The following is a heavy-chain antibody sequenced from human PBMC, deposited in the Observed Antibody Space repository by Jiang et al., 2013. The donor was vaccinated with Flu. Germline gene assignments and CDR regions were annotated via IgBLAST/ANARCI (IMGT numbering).Heavy chain of an antibody. Sequence: WVRQAPGQGLEWMGWISAYNGNTNYAQKLQGRVTMTTDTSTSTAYMELRSLRSDDTAVYYCARGAGRYFDWLLFTSQENWFDPWGQGTLVTVSS. V-gene: IGHV1-18*01. CDR2: ISAYNGNT. J-gene: IGHJ5*02. D-gene: IGHD3-9*01. CDR3: ARGAGRYFDWLLFTSQENWFDP.